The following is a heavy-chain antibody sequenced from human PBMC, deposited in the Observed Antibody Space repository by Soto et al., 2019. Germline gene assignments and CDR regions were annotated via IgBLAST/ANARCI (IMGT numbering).Heavy chain of an antibody. CDR2: IGPSSSYT. Sequence: LRLSCAASGFTFSDYYMSWIRQAPGKGLEWVSYIGPSSSYTNYADSVKGRFTISRDNTKNSLYLQMNSLRAEDTAVYYCARVVRLMLYSDYWGQGTLVTVSS. D-gene: IGHD2-8*01. CDR3: ARVVRLMLYSDY. CDR1: GFTFSDYY. V-gene: IGHV3-11*06. J-gene: IGHJ4*02.